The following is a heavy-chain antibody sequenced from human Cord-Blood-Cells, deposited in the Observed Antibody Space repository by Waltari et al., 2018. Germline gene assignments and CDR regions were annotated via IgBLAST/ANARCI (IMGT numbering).Heavy chain of an antibody. J-gene: IGHJ3*02. CDR2: SNHSGSP. Sequence: QVQLQQWGAGLFKPSETLSLTCAVYGGSFSGYYWSCIRQPPGKGLGWIGESNHSGSPNYKPSLMSRVTISVDTSKIQFSLKLSSVTDAETAVYYRASRLERAFDIWGQGTMVTVSS. D-gene: IGHD1-1*01. CDR1: GGSFSGYY. V-gene: IGHV4-34*01. CDR3: ASRLERAFDI.